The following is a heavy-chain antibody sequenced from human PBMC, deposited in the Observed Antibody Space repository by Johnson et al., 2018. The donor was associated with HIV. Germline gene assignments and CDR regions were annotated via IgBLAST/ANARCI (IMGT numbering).Heavy chain of an antibody. CDR3: AKERGKRWLHPRDAFDI. CDR2: IRYDGSNK. D-gene: IGHD5-24*01. J-gene: IGHJ3*02. CDR1: GFTFSSYG. V-gene: IGHV3-30*02. Sequence: QVQLVESGGGLIQPGGSLRLSCAASGFTFSSYGMHWVRQAPGKGLEWVAFIRYDGSNKYYADFVKGRFTISRDNSKNTLSLRMNSLRPEDTAVFYCAKERGKRWLHPRDAFDIWGQVTMVTVSS.